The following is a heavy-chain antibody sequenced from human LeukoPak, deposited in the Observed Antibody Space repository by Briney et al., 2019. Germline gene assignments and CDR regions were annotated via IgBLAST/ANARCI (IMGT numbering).Heavy chain of an antibody. CDR2: IYYSGST. D-gene: IGHD6-13*01. J-gene: IGHJ4*02. V-gene: IGHV4-39*01. CDR3: ARRGIAAAGMKAIDY. Sequence: PSETLFLTCTVSGGSISSSSYYWGWICQPPGKGLEWIGSIYYSGSTYYNPSLKSRVTISVDTSKNQFSLKLSSVTAADTAVYYCARRGIAAAGMKAIDYWGQGTLVTVSS. CDR1: GGSISSSSYY.